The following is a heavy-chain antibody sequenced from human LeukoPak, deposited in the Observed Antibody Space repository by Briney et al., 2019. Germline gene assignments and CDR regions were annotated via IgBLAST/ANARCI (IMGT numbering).Heavy chain of an antibody. J-gene: IGHJ5*02. V-gene: IGHV1-8*01. CDR2: MNPNSGNT. Sequence: GTSVEVSCKASGYTFSSYDINWVRQATGQGLEWMGWMNPNSGNTGYAQRFQGRVTMTRNTSINTAYMELSSLRSEDTAVYYCARGILSSGWELNWFGPWGQGTLVTVSS. CDR1: GYTFSSYD. D-gene: IGHD6-19*01. CDR3: ARGILSSGWELNWFGP.